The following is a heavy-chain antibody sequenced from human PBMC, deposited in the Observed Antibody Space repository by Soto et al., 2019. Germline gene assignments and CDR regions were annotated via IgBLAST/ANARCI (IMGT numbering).Heavy chain of an antibody. D-gene: IGHD4-17*01. CDR2: INPNSGGT. V-gene: IGHV1-2*04. Sequence: ASVKVSCKASGYTFTGYYMHWVRQAPGQGLEWMGWINPNSGGTNYAQKFQGWVTMTRDTSISTAYLELSRVRSDDTAGYYCARDLTSTARNRLGDYGNHLDVWGQGTTVTVSS. J-gene: IGHJ6*02. CDR3: ARDLTSTARNRLGDYGNHLDV. CDR1: GYTFTGYY.